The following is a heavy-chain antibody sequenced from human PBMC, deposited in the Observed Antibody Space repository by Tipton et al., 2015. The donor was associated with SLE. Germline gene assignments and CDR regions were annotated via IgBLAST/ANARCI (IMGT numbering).Heavy chain of an antibody. CDR1: GGAISSYY. J-gene: IGHJ4*02. V-gene: IGHV4-59*01. CDR2: IYYGGHT. D-gene: IGHD5-12*01. Sequence: TLSLTCSVSGGAISSYYWSWIRQPPGKGLEWIGYIYYGGHTKYNPSHMSRAAISVDTSKDQFSLRLSSVTAADTAVYYCARSEYSDGLLDYWGQGTLVTVSS. CDR3: ARSEYSDGLLDY.